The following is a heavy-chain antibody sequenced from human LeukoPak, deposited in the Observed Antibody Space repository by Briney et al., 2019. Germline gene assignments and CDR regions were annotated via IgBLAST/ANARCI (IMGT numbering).Heavy chain of an antibody. CDR2: IYSGGTT. J-gene: IGHJ3*02. CDR3: ARGDNSAFDI. D-gene: IGHD3-22*01. CDR1: GFTVSTNC. V-gene: IGHV3-53*01. Sequence: GGSLRLSCAASGFTVSTNCMTWVRQAPGKGLEWVSTIYSGGTTYYADSVMGRFTISRDNAKNSLYLQMNSLRAEDTAVYYCARGDNSAFDIWGQGTMVTVSS.